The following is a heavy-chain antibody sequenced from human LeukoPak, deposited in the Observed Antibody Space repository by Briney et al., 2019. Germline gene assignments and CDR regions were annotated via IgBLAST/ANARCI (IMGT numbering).Heavy chain of an antibody. CDR2: ISISGDNT. CDR3: AKEGRGHTSCYSD. D-gene: IGHD2-2*01. Sequence: GRSLRLSCAASGFTFDNFALHWVRQAPGKGLEWVSSISISGDNTHYADSVKGRFTISRDNSKNTLYLQMNSLRAEDTAVYYCAKEGRGHTSCYSDWGQGTLVTVSS. CDR1: GFTFDNFA. J-gene: IGHJ4*02. V-gene: IGHV3-23*01.